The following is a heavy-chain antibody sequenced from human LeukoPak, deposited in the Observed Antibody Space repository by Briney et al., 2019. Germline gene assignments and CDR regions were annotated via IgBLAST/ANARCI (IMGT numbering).Heavy chain of an antibody. Sequence: GGTLRLSCAASGVTFSDYGMTWVRQAPGKGLEWVSTISDGGSFTYYADSVKGRFTISRDNSKNTLFLQMNTLRAEDTAVYYCARGRGSSARLGYYYYYIDVWGKGTTVTVSS. CDR2: ISDGGSFT. CDR1: GVTFSDYG. V-gene: IGHV3-23*01. J-gene: IGHJ6*03. CDR3: ARGRGSSARLGYYYYYIDV. D-gene: IGHD1-26*01.